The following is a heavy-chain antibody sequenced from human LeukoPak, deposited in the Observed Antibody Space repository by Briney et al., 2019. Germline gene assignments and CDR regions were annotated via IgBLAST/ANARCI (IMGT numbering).Heavy chain of an antibody. CDR1: GGSISSYY. CDR3: ARGGAMAPFDY. CDR2: IYTSGST. J-gene: IGHJ4*02. V-gene: IGHV4-4*07. D-gene: IGHD5-18*01. Sequence: SETLSLTCTVSGGSISSYYWSWNRQPAGKGLEWIGRIYTSGSTNYNPSVKRRVTISVDTSKNQFSLKLSSATAADTAVYYCARGGAMAPFDYWGQGTLVTVSS.